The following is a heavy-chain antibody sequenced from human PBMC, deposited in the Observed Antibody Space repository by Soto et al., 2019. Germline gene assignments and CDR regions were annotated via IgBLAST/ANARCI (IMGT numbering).Heavy chain of an antibody. V-gene: IGHV1-69*13. CDR1: GGTFSSYA. Sequence: SVKVSCKASGGTFSSYAISWVRQAPGQGLEWMGGIIPIFGTANYAQKFQGRVAITADESTSTAYMELSSLGSEDTAVYCCARERAYCGGDCLAGDAFDIWGQGTMVTVSS. J-gene: IGHJ3*02. CDR3: ARERAYCGGDCLAGDAFDI. CDR2: IIPIFGTA. D-gene: IGHD2-21*02.